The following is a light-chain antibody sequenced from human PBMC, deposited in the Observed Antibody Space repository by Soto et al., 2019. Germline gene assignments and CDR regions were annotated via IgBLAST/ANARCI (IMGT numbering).Light chain of an antibody. CDR3: TSYTNTFPHL. V-gene: IGLV2-14*01. J-gene: IGLJ1*01. Sequence: QYLLTQPSSWSGSPGQSITISCTGTISDVGGYNYVSWYQQHPGKAPKLMIFEVSNRPSGVSNRFSGSKSGNTASLTISGLQTEDEADYYCTSYTNTFPHLLGTGTKVTVL. CDR1: ISDVGGYNY. CDR2: EVS.